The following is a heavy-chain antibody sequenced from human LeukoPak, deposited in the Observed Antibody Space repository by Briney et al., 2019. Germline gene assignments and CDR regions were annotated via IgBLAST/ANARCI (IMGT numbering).Heavy chain of an antibody. J-gene: IGHJ4*02. CDR3: ATIKRGNIFGYFDF. D-gene: IGHD5-18*01. V-gene: IGHV4-59*11. Sequence: PSETLSLTCAVSGASIRSHYRSWIRQPPGKGLEWIGYMFDSGSTKDNPSLKNRVTVSADTSKNQFSLRLTSVTAADTAVYYCATIKRGNIFGYFDFWGQGILVTVSS. CDR2: MFDSGST. CDR1: GASIRSHY.